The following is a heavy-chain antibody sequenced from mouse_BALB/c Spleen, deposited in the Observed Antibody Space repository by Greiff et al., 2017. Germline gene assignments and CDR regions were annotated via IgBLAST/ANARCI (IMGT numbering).Heavy chain of an antibody. CDR1: GYTFTSYW. CDR2: INPSNGRT. V-gene: IGHV1S81*02. CDR3: ARTGIYDGYAMDY. J-gene: IGHJ4*01. Sequence: VQLQHPGAELVKPGASVKLSCKASGYTFTSYWMHWVKQRPGQGLEWIGEINPSNGRTNYNEKFKSKATLTVDKSSSTAYMQLSSLTSEDSAVYDCARTGIYDGYAMDYWGQGTSVTVAS. D-gene: IGHD2-12*01.